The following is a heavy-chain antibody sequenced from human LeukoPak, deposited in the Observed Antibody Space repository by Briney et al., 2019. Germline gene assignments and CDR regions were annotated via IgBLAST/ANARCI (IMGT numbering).Heavy chain of an antibody. CDR3: AGGRNYCDPTICY. D-gene: IGHD4-17*01. J-gene: IGHJ4*02. CDR1: GGSFSGYY. CDR2: INHSGST. V-gene: IGHV4-34*01. Sequence: PSETLSLTCAVYGGSFSGYYWSWIRQPPGKGLEWIGEINHSGSTNYNPSLKSRVTISVDTSKNQFSLKLSSVTAADTAVYYCAGGRNYCDPTICYWGQGTLGIVSS.